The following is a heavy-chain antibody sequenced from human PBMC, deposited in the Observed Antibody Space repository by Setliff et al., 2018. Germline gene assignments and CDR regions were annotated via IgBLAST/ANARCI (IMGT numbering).Heavy chain of an antibody. CDR2: IIPMYGTA. Sequence: GASVKVSCKASGGTFSSYGISWVRQAPGQGLEWMGGIIPMYGTANYAQKFQGRVTLTTDTSISTAYMELSRLRSDDTAVYYCARGDSAAYPDYWGQGTLVTVSS. CDR1: GGTFSSYG. V-gene: IGHV1-69*05. D-gene: IGHD2-2*01. CDR3: ARGDSAAYPDY. J-gene: IGHJ4*02.